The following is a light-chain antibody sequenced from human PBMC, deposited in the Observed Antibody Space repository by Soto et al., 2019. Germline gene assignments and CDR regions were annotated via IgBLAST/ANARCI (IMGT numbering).Light chain of an antibody. CDR2: WAS. V-gene: IGKV4-1*01. Sequence: DIVMTQSPDSLAVSLGERATINCKSSQRVLYRSNNKNYLAWYQHKPGQSPKLLIYWASTRESGVSDRFSGSGSGTDFTLTISNLQAEDVAVYYCQQYYSIVPTFGQGTKLEIK. CDR1: QRVLYRSNNKNY. J-gene: IGKJ2*01. CDR3: QQYYSIVPT.